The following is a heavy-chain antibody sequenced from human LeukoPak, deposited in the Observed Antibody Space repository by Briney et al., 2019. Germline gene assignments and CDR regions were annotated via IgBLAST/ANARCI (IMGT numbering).Heavy chain of an antibody. CDR3: SRGVGY. Sequence: GGSLRLSCAASGFTFSSYAMHWVRQAPGKGLEWVAVISYDGSNKYYADSVKGRFTISRDNSKNTLYLQMNSLRAEDTAVYYCSRGVGYWGQGTLVTVSS. J-gene: IGHJ4*02. CDR1: GFTFSSYA. V-gene: IGHV3-30-3*01. CDR2: ISYDGSNK. D-gene: IGHD1-26*01.